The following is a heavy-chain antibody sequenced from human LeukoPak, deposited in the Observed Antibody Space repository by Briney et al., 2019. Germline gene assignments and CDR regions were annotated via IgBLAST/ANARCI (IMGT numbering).Heavy chain of an antibody. CDR2: IRYDGSNK. V-gene: IGHV3-30*02. CDR1: GFTFSSYG. J-gene: IGHJ3*02. Sequence: GGSLRLSCAASGFTFSSYGMHWVRQAPGKGLEWVAFIRYDGSNKYYADSVKGRFTIYRDNSKNTLYLQMNSLRAEDTAVYYCAGAVTTFRAFDIWGQGTMVTVSS. CDR3: AGAVTTFRAFDI. D-gene: IGHD4-17*01.